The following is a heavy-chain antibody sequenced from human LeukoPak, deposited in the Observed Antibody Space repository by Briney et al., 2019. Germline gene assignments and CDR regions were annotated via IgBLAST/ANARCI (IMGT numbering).Heavy chain of an antibody. J-gene: IGHJ6*03. CDR3: ARAVGSGSFQTYYYYMDV. V-gene: IGHV4-4*07. D-gene: IGHD3-10*01. Sequence: SETLSLTCTVSGGSVSSYYWSWIRQPARQRLHLIGRIYTSGSTNYNPSLKSRVTMSVDTSKNQFSLKLSSVTAADTAVYYCARAVGSGSFQTYYYYMDVWGKGTTVTISS. CDR2: IYTSGST. CDR1: GGSVSSYY.